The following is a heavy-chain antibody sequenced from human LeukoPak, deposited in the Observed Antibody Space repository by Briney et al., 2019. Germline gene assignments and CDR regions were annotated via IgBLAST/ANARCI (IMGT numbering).Heavy chain of an antibody. J-gene: IGHJ4*02. D-gene: IGHD3-22*01. CDR1: GFIFSHHA. Sequence: PGDSLRLSCAASGFIFSHHAMNWVRQAPGKGLEWVSSISGDSTDIYYADSVKGRFTISRDNAKNSLYLQMTSLRAEDTAIYYCARRGYHDSSGYDFWGQGTLVTVSS. CDR2: ISGDSTDI. CDR3: ARRGYHDSSGYDF. V-gene: IGHV3-21*04.